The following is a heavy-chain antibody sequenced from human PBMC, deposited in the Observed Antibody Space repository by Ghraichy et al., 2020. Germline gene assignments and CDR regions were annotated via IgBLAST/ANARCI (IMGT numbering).Heavy chain of an antibody. CDR1: GYTFSNHG. J-gene: IGHJ4*02. CDR3: ARGGSGLEFDF. Sequence: ASVKVSCKASGYTFSNHGFTWVRQAPGRGLEWMGWIPAFIGGANYAQSLQGRISMTTDASTTTAFLEVKNLRHDDTATYYCARGGSGLEFDFWGQGTPVTVSS. V-gene: IGHV1-18*01. D-gene: IGHD3-10*01. CDR2: IPAFIGGA.